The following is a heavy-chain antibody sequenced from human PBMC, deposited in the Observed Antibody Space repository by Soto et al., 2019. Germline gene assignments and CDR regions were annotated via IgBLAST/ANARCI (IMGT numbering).Heavy chain of an antibody. Sequence: ASVKVSCKASGYTFTSYAMHWVRQAPGQRLEWMGWINAGNGNTKYSQKFQGRVTITRDTSASTAYMELSSLRSEDTAVYYCARDGQAAGTANNWFDPWGQGTLVTVSS. CDR2: INAGNGNT. CDR1: GYTFTSYA. D-gene: IGHD6-13*01. V-gene: IGHV1-3*01. J-gene: IGHJ5*02. CDR3: ARDGQAAGTANNWFDP.